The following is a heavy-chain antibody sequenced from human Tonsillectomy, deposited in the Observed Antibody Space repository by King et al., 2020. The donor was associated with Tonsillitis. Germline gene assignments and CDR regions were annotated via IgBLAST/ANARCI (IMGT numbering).Heavy chain of an antibody. V-gene: IGHV3-7*03. D-gene: IGHD3-22*01. CDR3: ARNSYYYDSSGQKGY. CDR1: GFTFRSYC. CDR2: IKQDGSEK. J-gene: IGHJ4*02. Sequence: VQLVESAGGLVQPGGSLRLSGAASGFTFRSYCMSWVRQAPGKGLEWVANIKQDGSEKYYVDSVKGRFTISRDNAKNSLYLQMNSLRAEDTAVYYCARNSYYYDSSGQKGYWGQGTLVTVSP.